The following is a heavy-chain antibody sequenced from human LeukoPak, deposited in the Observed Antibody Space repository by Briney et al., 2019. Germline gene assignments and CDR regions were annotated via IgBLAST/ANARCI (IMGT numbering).Heavy chain of an antibody. CDR3: AKGSRSSRQYCFDF. J-gene: IGHJ4*02. CDR2: ITGSGDDT. D-gene: IGHD3-10*01. V-gene: IGHV3-23*01. CDR1: GFSFNNYA. Sequence: GGSLRLCCAASGFSFNNYAMSWVRQVPGKGLEWVSAITGSGDDTYHADSVKGRFTISRDNSRNTLYLQMNSLRVEDSAMYHCAKGSRSSRQYCFDFWGQGTLVTVSS.